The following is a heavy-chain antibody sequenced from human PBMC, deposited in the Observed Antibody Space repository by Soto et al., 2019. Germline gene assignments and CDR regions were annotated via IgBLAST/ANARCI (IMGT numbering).Heavy chain of an antibody. CDR3: TRAAWFPYLSFY. CDR1: GFTFSRFE. CDR2: ISSSGSTA. V-gene: IGHV3-48*03. Sequence: GALRLACSASGFTFSRFELHWVRQAPGKGLEWISYISSSGSTAYYASSVEVRFTISRDNANNSVYLQMDSLRAEDTALYYCTRAAWFPYLSFYWGQGALVTVYS. J-gene: IGHJ4*02. D-gene: IGHD3-10*01.